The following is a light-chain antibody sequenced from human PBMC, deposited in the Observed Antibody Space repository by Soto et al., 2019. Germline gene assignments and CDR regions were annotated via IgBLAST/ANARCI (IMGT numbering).Light chain of an antibody. Sequence: EIVLTQSPGTLSLSPGERATLSCTASQSLSGSQLAWYQQKPGQAPRLLIHAASSRATGISDRFTGSGSGTDFTLTITTLEPEDFAVYYCQQYDSSPRTFGLGTKVEIK. CDR1: QSLSGSQ. V-gene: IGKV3-20*01. J-gene: IGKJ1*01. CDR3: QQYDSSPRT. CDR2: AAS.